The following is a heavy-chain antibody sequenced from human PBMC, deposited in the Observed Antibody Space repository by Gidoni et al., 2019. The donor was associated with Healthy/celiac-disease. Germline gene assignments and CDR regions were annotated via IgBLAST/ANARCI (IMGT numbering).Heavy chain of an antibody. J-gene: IGHJ4*02. D-gene: IGHD3-3*01. CDR3: ARDLYDFWSGYQSQMGVY. CDR1: GFPFSRYA. V-gene: IGHV3-30-3*01. Sequence: QVQLVESGGGVVQPGRSLRLSCAASGFPFSRYAMHWVRQAPGKGLEWVAVISYDGSNKYYADSVKGRFTISRDNSKNTLYLQMNSLRAEDTAVYYCARDLYDFWSGYQSQMGVYWGQGTLVTVSS. CDR2: ISYDGSNK.